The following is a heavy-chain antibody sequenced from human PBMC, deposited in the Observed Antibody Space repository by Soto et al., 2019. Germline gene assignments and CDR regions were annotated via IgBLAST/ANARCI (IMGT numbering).Heavy chain of an antibody. J-gene: IGHJ4*02. CDR3: ARVPSSSGRAHFDY. CDR1: GLTFSSYA. Sequence: HVQLAESGGGVVQPGRSLRLSCAASGLTFSSYAMHWVRQAPGKGLEWVAVISYDGSNKYYADSVKGRFTISRDNSKNTLYLQMNSLRAEDTAVYYCARVPSSSGRAHFDYWGQGTLVIVSS. D-gene: IGHD2-15*01. CDR2: ISYDGSNK. V-gene: IGHV3-30-3*01.